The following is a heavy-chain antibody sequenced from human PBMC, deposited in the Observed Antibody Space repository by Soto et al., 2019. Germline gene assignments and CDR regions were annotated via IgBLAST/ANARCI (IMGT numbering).Heavy chain of an antibody. J-gene: IGHJ4*02. CDR2: ISATGGGT. D-gene: IGHD3-16*01. CDR3: AKDRRAGGNSAFYFDF. V-gene: IGHV3-23*01. CDR1: GFKFSNYA. Sequence: GGLLLPCSASGFKFSNYAMSGVRQAAGKGLEWVSLISATGGGTYYADSVKGRFTISRDNSHNTLYLQVHSLTAEDTAVYYCAKDRRAGGNSAFYFDFWGQGAPVTVSS.